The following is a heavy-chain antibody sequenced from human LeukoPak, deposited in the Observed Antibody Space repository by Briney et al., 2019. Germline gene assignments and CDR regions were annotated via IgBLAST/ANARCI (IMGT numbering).Heavy chain of an antibody. V-gene: IGHV3-74*01. CDR1: GFTFSSYW. CDR3: AKDGNWARFED. CDR2: INSDGSST. D-gene: IGHD7-27*01. J-gene: IGHJ4*02. Sequence: PGGSLRLSCAASGFTFSSYWMHWVRQAPGKGLVWVSRINSDGSSTSYADSVKGQFTISRDNSKNMVWLQINSPTAEDTATYYCAKDGNWARFEDWGQGTLVTVSS.